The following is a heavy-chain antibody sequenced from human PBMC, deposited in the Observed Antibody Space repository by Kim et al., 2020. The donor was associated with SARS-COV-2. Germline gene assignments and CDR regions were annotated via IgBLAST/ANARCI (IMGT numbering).Heavy chain of an antibody. CDR3: ARAYGSGSYYVSWFDP. J-gene: IGHJ5*02. Sequence: SETLSLTCTVSGGSISSSSYYWGWIRQLPGKGLEWIGSIYYSGSTYYNPSLKSRVTISVDTSKNQFSLKLSSVTAADTAVYYCARAYGSGSYYVSWFDPWGQGTLVTVSS. CDR2: IYYSGST. D-gene: IGHD3-10*01. V-gene: IGHV4-39*07. CDR1: GGSISSSSYY.